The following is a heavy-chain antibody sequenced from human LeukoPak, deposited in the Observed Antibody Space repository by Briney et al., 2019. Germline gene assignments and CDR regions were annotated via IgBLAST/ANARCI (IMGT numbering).Heavy chain of an antibody. CDR1: GFTFDDYA. CDR2: ISWNSGSI. D-gene: IGHD4-17*01. V-gene: IGHV3-9*01. J-gene: IGHJ4*02. Sequence: PGGSLRLSCAASGFTFDDYAMNSVRQAPGKRLEWVSGISWNSGSIGYADAVKGRFTISRDNAKNCLYLQMNSLRAEDTALYYCAKDMNYGDYGPLDYWGQGALVTVSS. CDR3: AKDMNYGDYGPLDY.